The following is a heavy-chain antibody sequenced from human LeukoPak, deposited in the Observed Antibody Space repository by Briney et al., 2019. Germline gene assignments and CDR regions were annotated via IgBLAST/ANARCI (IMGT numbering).Heavy chain of an antibody. CDR2: INPNSGGT. CDR1: GYTFTGYY. CDR3: ARERGDYAGFWSDP. Sequence: ASVKVSCKASGYTFTGYYMHWVRQAPGQGLEWMGWINPNSGGTNYAQKFQGWVTMTRDTSISTAYMELSRLRSDDTAVYYCARERGDYAGFWSDPWGQGTLVTVSS. V-gene: IGHV1-2*04. D-gene: IGHD4-17*01. J-gene: IGHJ5*02.